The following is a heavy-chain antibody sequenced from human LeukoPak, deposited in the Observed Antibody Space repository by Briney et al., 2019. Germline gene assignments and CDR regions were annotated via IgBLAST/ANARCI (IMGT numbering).Heavy chain of an antibody. Sequence: PGGSLRLSCAASGFTFSSYSMNWVRQAPGKGLEWVSSISSSSSYIYYADPVKGRFTISRDNAKNSLYLQMNSLRAEDTAVYYCARDKGGYFDWPTSYYGMDVWGQGTTVTVSS. D-gene: IGHD3-9*01. CDR3: ARDKGGYFDWPTSYYGMDV. CDR1: GFTFSSYS. J-gene: IGHJ6*02. V-gene: IGHV3-21*01. CDR2: ISSSSSYI.